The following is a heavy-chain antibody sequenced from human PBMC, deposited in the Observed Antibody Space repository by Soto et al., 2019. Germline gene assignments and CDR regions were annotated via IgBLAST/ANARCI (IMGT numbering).Heavy chain of an antibody. Sequence: PGGSLRLSCAASGLTFGSYAVHWVRQAPGKGLEWVAVISTDGRDKYHADSVKGRFTISRDNSKNTLFVQMNSLRPEDTAVYYCAKDHDLAAAGYYFDYWGQGTLVTVSS. CDR3: AKDHDLAAAGYYFDY. J-gene: IGHJ4*02. V-gene: IGHV3-30*01. CDR1: GLTFGSYA. CDR2: ISTDGRDK. D-gene: IGHD6-13*01.